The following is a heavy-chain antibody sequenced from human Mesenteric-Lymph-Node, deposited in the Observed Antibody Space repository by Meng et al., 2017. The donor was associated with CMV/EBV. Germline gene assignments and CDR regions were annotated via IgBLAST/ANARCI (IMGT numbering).Heavy chain of an antibody. CDR3: ARDYPRSSTWGS. V-gene: IGHV3-30*02. D-gene: IGHD6-13*01. CDR1: EFTFASYG. J-gene: IGHJ5*02. CDR2: ILYDGSNG. Sequence: GESLKISCSGSEFTFASYGMNWVRQAPGKGLEWVAFILYDGSNGYYVESVKGRFTISRDNSKNTLNLQMNSLRVEDSAIYYCARDYPRSSTWGSWGQGTLVTVSS.